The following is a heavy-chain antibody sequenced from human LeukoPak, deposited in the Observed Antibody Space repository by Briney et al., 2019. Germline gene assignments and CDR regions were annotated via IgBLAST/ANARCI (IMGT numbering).Heavy chain of an antibody. CDR2: IYYSGTT. V-gene: IGHV4-39*01. J-gene: IGHJ4*02. CDR3: ARQEYSSSFFMYY. CDR1: GGSINY. D-gene: IGHD6-6*01. Sequence: PSETLSLTCTVSGGSINYGGWIRQPPGKGLEWIGSIYYSGTTYYNPSLKSRVTIFVDTSKNQFSLKLSSVTAADTAVYYCARQEYSSSFFMYYWGQGTLVTVSS.